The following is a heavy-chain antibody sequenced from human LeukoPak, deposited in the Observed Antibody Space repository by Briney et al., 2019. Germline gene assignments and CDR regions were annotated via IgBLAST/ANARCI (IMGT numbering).Heavy chain of an antibody. D-gene: IGHD3-3*01. J-gene: IGHJ6*03. CDR2: INHSGST. CDR1: GGSFSGYY. V-gene: IGHV4-34*01. CDR3: ARVLTIFGVFKGYYYMDV. Sequence: SGTLPLTCAVYGGSFSGYYWSWIRQPPGKGLEWIGEINHSGSTNYNPSLKSRVTISVDTSKNQFSLKLSSVTAADTAVYYCARVLTIFGVFKGYYYMDVWGKGTTVTVSS.